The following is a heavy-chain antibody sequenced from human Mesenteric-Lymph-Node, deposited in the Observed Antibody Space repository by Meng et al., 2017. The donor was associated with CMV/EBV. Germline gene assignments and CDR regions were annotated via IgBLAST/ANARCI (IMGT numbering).Heavy chain of an antibody. CDR3: ARELSRYCSGGSCNYGMDV. CDR1: GFTFSNDG. CDR2: IRHDGSNQ. Sequence: GESLKISCAASGFTFSNDGMHWVRQAPGKGLEWVAFIRHDGSNQHDADSVTGRFTISRDNSENTLYLQMNSLRAEDTAVYYCARELSRYCSGGSCNYGMDVWGQGTTVTVSS. J-gene: IGHJ6*02. V-gene: IGHV3-30*02. D-gene: IGHD2-15*01.